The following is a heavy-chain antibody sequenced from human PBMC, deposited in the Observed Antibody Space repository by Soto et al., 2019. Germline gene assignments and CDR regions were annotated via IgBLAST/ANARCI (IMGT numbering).Heavy chain of an antibody. CDR3: ASDGEMATPNYYGMDV. Sequence: QVQLVQSGAEVKKPGASVKVSGKASGYTFTSYGISWVRQAPGQGLEWMGWISAYNGNTNYAQKLQGRVTMTTDTSTSTAYMELRSLRSDDTTVYYCASDGEMATPNYYGMDVWGQGTTVTVSS. V-gene: IGHV1-18*01. CDR1: GYTFTSYG. J-gene: IGHJ6*02. CDR2: ISAYNGNT. D-gene: IGHD5-12*01.